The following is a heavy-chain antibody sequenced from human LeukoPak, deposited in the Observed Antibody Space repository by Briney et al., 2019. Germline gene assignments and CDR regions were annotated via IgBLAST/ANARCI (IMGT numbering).Heavy chain of an antibody. CDR3: ARSRYNWNAPTYFNY. Sequence: GESLKISCKGSGYSFTTYWIGWVRQMPGKGLEWMGIIYPGDSDTSYSPSFQGQVTISADKSISTAYLQWSSLKASDTAMYYCARSRYNWNAPTYFNYWGQGTLVTVSS. CDR1: GYSFTTYW. J-gene: IGHJ4*02. V-gene: IGHV5-51*01. D-gene: IGHD1-20*01. CDR2: IYPGDSDT.